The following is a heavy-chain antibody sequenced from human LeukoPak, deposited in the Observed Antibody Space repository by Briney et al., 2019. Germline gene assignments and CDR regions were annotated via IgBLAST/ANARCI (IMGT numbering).Heavy chain of an antibody. CDR3: ARAPMIRGIIMGPFDI. V-gene: IGHV4-30-4*01. D-gene: IGHD3-10*01. Sequence: PSQTLSLTCTVSGASISSGNYYWSWICQPPGKGLEWIGHSSYSGSTYYNPSLKSRVIISIDPSRNQFSLRLNSVTAADTAVYYCARAPMIRGIIMGPFDIWGQGTMVTVSS. J-gene: IGHJ3*02. CDR1: GASISSGNYY. CDR2: SSYSGST.